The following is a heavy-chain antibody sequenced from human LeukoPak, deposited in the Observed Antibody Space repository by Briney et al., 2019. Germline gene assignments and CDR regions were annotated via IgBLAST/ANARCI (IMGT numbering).Heavy chain of an antibody. J-gene: IGHJ4*02. V-gene: IGHV4-59*01. D-gene: IGHD6-19*01. Sequence: SSETLSLTCTVSGGSISSYYWSWIRQPPGKGLEWIGYIYYSGSTNYNPSLKSRVTISVDTSKNQFSLKLSSVTAADTAVYYRARVGYSSGLDYWGQGTLVTVSS. CDR1: GGSISSYY. CDR2: IYYSGST. CDR3: ARVGYSSGLDY.